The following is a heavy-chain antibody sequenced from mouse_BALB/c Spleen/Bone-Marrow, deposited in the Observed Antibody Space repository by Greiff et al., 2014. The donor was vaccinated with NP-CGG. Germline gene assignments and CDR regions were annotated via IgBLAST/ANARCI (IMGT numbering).Heavy chain of an antibody. Sequence: EVQGVESGGGLVKPGGSLKLSCAASGFTFSDYYMYWVRLTPEKRLEWVATISDGGSYTYYPDSVKGRFTISRDNAKNNLYLQMSSLKSEDTAMYYCAREGDGAYWGQGTLVTVSA. CDR2: ISDGGSYT. D-gene: IGHD3-3*01. CDR1: GFTFSDYY. V-gene: IGHV5-4*02. CDR3: AREGDGAY. J-gene: IGHJ3*01.